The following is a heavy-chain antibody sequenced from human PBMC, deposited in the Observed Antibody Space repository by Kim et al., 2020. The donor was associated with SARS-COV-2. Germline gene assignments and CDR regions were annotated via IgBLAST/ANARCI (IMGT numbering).Heavy chain of an antibody. Sequence: SETLSLTCTVYGGSISSYYWSWIRQPPGKGLEWIGYIYYSGSTNYNPSLKSRVTISVDTSKNQFSLKLSSVTAADTAVYYCARQKAAAGTILFDYWGQGTLVTVSS. CDR1: GGSISSYY. CDR2: IYYSGST. V-gene: IGHV4-59*13. D-gene: IGHD6-13*01. J-gene: IGHJ4*02. CDR3: ARQKAAAGTILFDY.